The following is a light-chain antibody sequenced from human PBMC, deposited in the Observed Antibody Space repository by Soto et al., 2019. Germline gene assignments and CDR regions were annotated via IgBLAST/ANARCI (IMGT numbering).Light chain of an antibody. CDR2: EVT. J-gene: IGLJ1*01. Sequence: QSALTQPASVCGSPGQSITISCTGTSSDVGDYPYVSWYQQHPGKVPKLIIYEVTNRPSGVSGRFSGSKSENTASLTISGLQAEDEADYYCSSYSRTNTLVFGSGTKLTVL. CDR3: SSYSRTNTLV. CDR1: SSDVGDYPY. V-gene: IGLV2-14*01.